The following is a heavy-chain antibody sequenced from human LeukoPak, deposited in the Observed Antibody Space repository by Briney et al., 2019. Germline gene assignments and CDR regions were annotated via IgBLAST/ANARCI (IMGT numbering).Heavy chain of an antibody. V-gene: IGHV1-18*01. J-gene: IGHJ6*01. Sequence: GASVKVSCKASGYTFTSYGISWVRQAPGQGLEWMGWISAYNGNTNYAQKLQGRVTMTTDTSTSTAYMELRSLRSDHTAVYYCARDPFVLWLPDYYYGMDVWGQGNTVTVSS. D-gene: IGHD5-18*01. CDR1: GYTFTSYG. CDR2: ISAYNGNT. CDR3: ARDPFVLWLPDYYYGMDV.